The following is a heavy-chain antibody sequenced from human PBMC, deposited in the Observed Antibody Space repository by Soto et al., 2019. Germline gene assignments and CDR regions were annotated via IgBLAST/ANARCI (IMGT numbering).Heavy chain of an antibody. CDR1: GFTFSVYA. Sequence: EVRLLESGGGLVQPGGSLRLSCAASGFTFSVYAISWVRQAPGKGLEWVSGISGSGDSTHYADSVKGLFTVSRDNSKSLLSLQTNSLRAQDTAIYYCAKTLYGGFTYWGQGNLVTVSS. J-gene: IGHJ4*02. D-gene: IGHD3-10*01. CDR2: ISGSGDST. CDR3: AKTLYGGFTY. V-gene: IGHV3-23*01.